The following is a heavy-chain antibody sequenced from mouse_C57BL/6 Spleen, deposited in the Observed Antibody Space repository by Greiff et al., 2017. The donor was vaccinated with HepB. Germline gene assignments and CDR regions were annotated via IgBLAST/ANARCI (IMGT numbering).Heavy chain of an antibody. CDR3: AREGPPYAMDY. CDR1: GFTFSDYY. CDR2: INYDGSST. V-gene: IGHV5-16*01. J-gene: IGHJ4*01. Sequence: DVKLVESEGGLVQPGSSMKLSCTASGFTFSDYYMAWVRQVPEKGLEWVANINYDGSSTYYLDSLKSRFIISRDNAKNILYLQMSSLKSEDTATYYCAREGPPYAMDYWGQGTSVTVSS.